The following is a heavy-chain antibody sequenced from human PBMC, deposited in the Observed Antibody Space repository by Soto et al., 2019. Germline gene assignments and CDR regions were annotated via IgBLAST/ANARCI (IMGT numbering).Heavy chain of an antibody. J-gene: IGHJ6*02. CDR2: ISGSGGST. V-gene: IGHV3-23*01. Sequence: GGSLRLSCATSGFTFSSYAMVWVRQAAEKGLEWVASISGSGGSTYYADSVKGRFTISRDNSKNTLYLQMNSLRAEDTAVYYCAKDGDVLRFLEWLPSGMDVWGQGTTVTVS. CDR3: AKDGDVLRFLEWLPSGMDV. CDR1: GFTFSSYA. D-gene: IGHD3-3*01.